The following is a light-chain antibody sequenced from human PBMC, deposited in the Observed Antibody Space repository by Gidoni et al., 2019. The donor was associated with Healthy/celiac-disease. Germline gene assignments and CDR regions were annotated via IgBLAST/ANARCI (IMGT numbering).Light chain of an antibody. CDR3: QQSNSTPPLT. Sequence: IQLTLHPPSLSASVGDRVTIACRASQSISSYLNRYQQKPGKAPKLLIYAASSLQSGVPSRFSGSGSGTDCTLTISSLQPEDFATYYCQQSNSTPPLTFXGXTKVEIK. V-gene: IGKV1-39*01. J-gene: IGKJ4*01. CDR1: QSISSY. CDR2: AAS.